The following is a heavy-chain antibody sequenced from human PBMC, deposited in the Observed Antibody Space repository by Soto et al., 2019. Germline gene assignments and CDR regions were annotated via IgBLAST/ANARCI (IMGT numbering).Heavy chain of an antibody. J-gene: IGHJ4*02. V-gene: IGHV4-4*02. D-gene: IGHD4-17*01. CDR2: IYHSGSS. CDR1: SDSVSSSYW. Sequence: QVQLQESGPRLVKPSGTLSLTCAVSSDSVSSSYWWSWVRQPPGKGLEWIGEIYHSGSSHYNPSLKTRVTISMDKSKNQFSLKLNSVTAADTAVYYCARGGDYRFDYWGQGILVTVSS. CDR3: ARGGDYRFDY.